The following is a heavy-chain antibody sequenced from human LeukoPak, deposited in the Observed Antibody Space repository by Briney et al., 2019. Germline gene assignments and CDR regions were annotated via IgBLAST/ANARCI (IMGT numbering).Heavy chain of an antibody. J-gene: IGHJ4*02. CDR3: ARVTTGTVDY. Sequence: NPSETLSLTCTVSGGSISSYHWGWIRQPPGKGLEWIGYISYSGSTNYIPSLKSRVTILVDTSKNQFSLKLTSVTAADTAVYYCARVTTGTVDYWGQGTLVTVSS. V-gene: IGHV4-59*01. CDR1: GGSISSYH. D-gene: IGHD1-1*01. CDR2: ISYSGST.